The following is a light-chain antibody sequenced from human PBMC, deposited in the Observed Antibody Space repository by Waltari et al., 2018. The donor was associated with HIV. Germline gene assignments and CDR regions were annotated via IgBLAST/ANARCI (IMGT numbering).Light chain of an antibody. V-gene: IGLV1-44*01. Sequence: QSLLPHPPPSSGTPGQRVTIPSSGSRSNIGSNDVIWYQQVPGTAPKFLMYSNNKRPSGVPDRFSGSKSGTSASLAISGLQSDDEADYYCAAWDESLNAWVFGGGTRLTVL. CDR1: RSNIGSND. CDR3: AAWDESLNAWV. CDR2: SNN. J-gene: IGLJ3*02.